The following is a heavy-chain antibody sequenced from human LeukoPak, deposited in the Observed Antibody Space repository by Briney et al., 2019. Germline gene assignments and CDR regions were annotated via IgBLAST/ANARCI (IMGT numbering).Heavy chain of an antibody. D-gene: IGHD1-14*01. Sequence: ASVKVSCKTSGYTFTSYGISWVRQPPGQGLEWIGWISGHNGNTNYAQNLQGRVTATTDTSTSTAYMELRSLRSDDTAVYYCARAGGNRFDYWGQGTLVTVSS. CDR1: GYTFTSYG. V-gene: IGHV1-18*01. CDR3: ARAGGNRFDY. J-gene: IGHJ4*02. CDR2: ISGHNGNT.